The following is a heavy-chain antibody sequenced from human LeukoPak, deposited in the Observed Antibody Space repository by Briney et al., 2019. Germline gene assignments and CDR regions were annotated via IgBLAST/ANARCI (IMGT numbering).Heavy chain of an antibody. D-gene: IGHD5-18*01. CDR2: IRYDGSNK. CDR1: GFTFSSYG. Sequence: GGSLRLSCAASGFTFSSYGMHWVRQAPGKGLEWVAFIRYDGSNKYYADSVKGRFTISRDNSKNTLCLQMNSLRAEDTAVYYCARDAAYGYDRFDYWGQGTQVTVSS. J-gene: IGHJ4*02. CDR3: ARDAAYGYDRFDY. V-gene: IGHV3-30*02.